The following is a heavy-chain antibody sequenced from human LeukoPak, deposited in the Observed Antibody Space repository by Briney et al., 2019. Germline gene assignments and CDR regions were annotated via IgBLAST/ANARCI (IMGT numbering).Heavy chain of an antibody. CDR1: GFTFSRYW. J-gene: IGHJ4*02. Sequence: QAGGSLRLSCAASGFTFSRYWMSWVRQAPGKGLEWVANIKRDESEKYYVDSVKGRFTISRDNAKSSLYLQMNNLRAEDTAVYYCATSQRVVVPAVFLDCWGQGTLVTVSS. CDR3: ATSQRVVVPAVFLDC. CDR2: IKRDESEK. V-gene: IGHV3-7*01. D-gene: IGHD2-2*01.